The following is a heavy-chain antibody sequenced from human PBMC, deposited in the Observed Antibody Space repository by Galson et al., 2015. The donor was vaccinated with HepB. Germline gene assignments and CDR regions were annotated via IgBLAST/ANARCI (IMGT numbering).Heavy chain of an antibody. CDR1: GFTFRSYA. CDR2: ISYDGSNK. Sequence: SLRLSCAASGFTFRSYAMHWVRQVPGKGLEWVSVISYDGSNKYYADSVRGRFTISRDNSKNTLYLQMNSLRAEDTAVYYCAKRDGGDNYDSSGYSGSWGQGTLVTVSS. V-gene: IGHV3-30-3*02. D-gene: IGHD3-22*01. CDR3: AKRDGGDNYDSSGYSGS. J-gene: IGHJ5*02.